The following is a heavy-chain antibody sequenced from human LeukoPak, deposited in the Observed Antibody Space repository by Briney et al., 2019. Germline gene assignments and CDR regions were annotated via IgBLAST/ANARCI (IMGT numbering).Heavy chain of an antibody. CDR1: GGTFSSYA. Sequence: SVKVSCKASGGTFSSYAISWVRQAPGQGLGWMGGIIPIFGTANYAQKFQGRVTTTTDESTSTAYMELSSLRSEDTAVYYCARDPFTFGGVIPKIYFDFWGQGTLVTVSS. D-gene: IGHD3-16*02. J-gene: IGHJ4*02. CDR2: IIPIFGTA. CDR3: ARDPFTFGGVIPKIYFDF. V-gene: IGHV1-69*05.